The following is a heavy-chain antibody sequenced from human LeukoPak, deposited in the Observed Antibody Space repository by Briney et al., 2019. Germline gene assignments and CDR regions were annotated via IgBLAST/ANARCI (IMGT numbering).Heavy chain of an antibody. J-gene: IGHJ4*02. CDR3: ARVWTYCTNGACYTQFDY. Sequence: ASVKVSCTASGYTFTSYDINWVRQATGQGLEWMGWMNPNSGNTGYAQKFQGRVTMTRNTSISTAYMELSSLRSEDTAVYYCARVWTYCTNGACYTQFDYWGQGTLVTVSS. CDR2: MNPNSGNT. CDR1: GYTFTSYD. D-gene: IGHD2-8*01. V-gene: IGHV1-8*01.